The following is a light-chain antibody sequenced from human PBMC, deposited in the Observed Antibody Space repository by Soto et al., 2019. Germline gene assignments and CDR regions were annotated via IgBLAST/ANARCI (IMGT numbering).Light chain of an antibody. CDR1: QSIGTC. CDR3: QHRSNSPPTWT. V-gene: IGKV3-11*01. CDR2: DAS. J-gene: IGKJ1*01. Sequence: EILLTHPPATLSLSPGDRATLSCRASQSIGTCLPWYQQKPGQAPRLLIYDASNRATGIPARFSGSGSGTDFTLTISSLEPEDFAVYFCQHRSNSPPTWTFGQGTKVEIK.